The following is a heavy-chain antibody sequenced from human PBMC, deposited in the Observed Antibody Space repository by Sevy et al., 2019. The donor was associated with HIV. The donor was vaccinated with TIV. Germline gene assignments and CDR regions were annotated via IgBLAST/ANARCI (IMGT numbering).Heavy chain of an antibody. CDR3: NRGTNGVHRY. Sequence: GGSLRLSCAASGFTFSSDWMHWVRQVPGEGLEWVSRVNSDGAWTDYADSVKGRFTISRDSVKNTLFLQMSSLRADDTAVYYCNRGTNGVHRYWGQGTLVTVSS. CDR2: VNSDGAWT. J-gene: IGHJ4*02. V-gene: IGHV3-74*01. D-gene: IGHD2-8*01. CDR1: GFTFSSDW.